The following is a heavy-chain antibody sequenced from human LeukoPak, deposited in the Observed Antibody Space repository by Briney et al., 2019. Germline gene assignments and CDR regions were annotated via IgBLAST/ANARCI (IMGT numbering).Heavy chain of an antibody. J-gene: IGHJ4*02. CDR1: GFSFSDYA. CDR3: AKGLGAAPTSAAY. V-gene: IGHV3-23*01. CDR2: ISGSGVNT. D-gene: IGHD6-13*01. Sequence: PGGSLRLSCAASGFSFSDYAMSWIRQAPGKGLEWVSAISGSGVNTYYADSVKGRCAISRDNSKNTLYLQMNSLRAEDTAVYYCAKGLGAAPTSAAYWGQGTLATVSS.